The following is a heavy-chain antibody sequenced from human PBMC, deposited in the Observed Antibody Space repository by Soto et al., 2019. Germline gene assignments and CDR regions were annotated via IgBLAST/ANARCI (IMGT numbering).Heavy chain of an antibody. Sequence: PSETLSLTCTFSGGSVSTSAYHWGWIRQPPGKGLEWIGTIYYSGSTYYNPSLKSRVTISVDTSKNQFSLKLSSVTAADTAVYYCARQNSINMYYFDYWGQGILVTVSS. D-gene: IGHD3-10*02. V-gene: IGHV4-39*01. CDR2: IYYSGST. CDR3: ARQNSINMYYFDY. CDR1: GGSVSTSAYH. J-gene: IGHJ4*02.